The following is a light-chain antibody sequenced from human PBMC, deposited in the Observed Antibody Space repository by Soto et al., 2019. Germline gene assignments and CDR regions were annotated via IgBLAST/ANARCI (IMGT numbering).Light chain of an antibody. CDR3: QQYNTWPT. CDR2: GAS. J-gene: IGKJ1*01. V-gene: IGKV3-15*01. CDR1: QSVSGN. Sequence: EIVMTQSPATLSVSPGERATLSCRASQSVSGNLAWYQQKPGQAPRLLIYGASTRATGIPARFSGSGSGTDFTLTVSSLQSEDFVVYYCQQYNTWPTFGLGTKVDIK.